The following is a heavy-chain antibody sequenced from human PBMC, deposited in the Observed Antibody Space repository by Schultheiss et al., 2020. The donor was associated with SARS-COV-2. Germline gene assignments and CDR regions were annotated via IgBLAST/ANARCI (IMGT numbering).Heavy chain of an antibody. V-gene: IGHV1-2*02. Sequence: ASVKVSCKASGGTFSSYAISWVRQAPGQGLEWMGWINPNSGGTNYAQKFQGRVTMTRDTSISTAYMELSRLRSDDTAVYYCARVEGSSSGYYYYGMDVWGQGTTVTVSS. D-gene: IGHD6-6*01. J-gene: IGHJ6*02. CDR1: GGTFSSYA. CDR3: ARVEGSSSGYYYYGMDV. CDR2: INPNSGGT.